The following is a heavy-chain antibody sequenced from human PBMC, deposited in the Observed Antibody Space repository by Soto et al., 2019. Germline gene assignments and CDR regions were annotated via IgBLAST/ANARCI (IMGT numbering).Heavy chain of an antibody. CDR2: IYYSGST. J-gene: IGHJ5*02. CDR3: ARGYYDFWSGSPPAWFDP. Sequence: SETLSLTCTVSGSSISSYYWSWIRQPPGKGLEWIGYIYYSGSTNYNPSLKSRVTISVDTSKNQFSLKLSSVTAADTAVYYCARGYYDFWSGSPPAWFDPWGQRTLVTVSS. CDR1: GSSISSYY. V-gene: IGHV4-59*01. D-gene: IGHD3-3*01.